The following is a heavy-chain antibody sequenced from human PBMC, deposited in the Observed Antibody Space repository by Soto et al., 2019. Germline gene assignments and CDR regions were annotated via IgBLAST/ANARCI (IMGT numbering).Heavy chain of an antibody. D-gene: IGHD2-2*01. V-gene: IGHV1-69*13. J-gene: IGHJ6*02. CDR2: IIPIFGTA. CDR1: GGTFSSYA. CDR3: ARAAYCSSTSCYLPGRHYYGMDV. Sequence: SVKVSCKASGGTFSSYAISWVRQAPGQGLEWMRGIIPIFGTANYAQKFQGRVTITADETTSTAYMELSSLRSEDTAVYYCARAAYCSSTSCYLPGRHYYGMDVWGQGTTVTVSS.